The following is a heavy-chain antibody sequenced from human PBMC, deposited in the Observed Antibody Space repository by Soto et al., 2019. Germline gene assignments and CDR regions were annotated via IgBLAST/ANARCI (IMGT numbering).Heavy chain of an antibody. CDR3: AKKGYYPSGKINLFDS. Sequence: KSSETLSLTCAVSGYSINSDYYWGWIRQPPGKGLEWIGSVDHGGRTYYSPSLRSRLTIFIDTSKNQFSLRLTSVTAADTAMYFCAKKGYYPSGKINLFDSWGPGTLVTVSS. D-gene: IGHD3-10*01. J-gene: IGHJ4*02. CDR2: VDHGGRT. V-gene: IGHV4-38-2*01. CDR1: GYSINSDYY.